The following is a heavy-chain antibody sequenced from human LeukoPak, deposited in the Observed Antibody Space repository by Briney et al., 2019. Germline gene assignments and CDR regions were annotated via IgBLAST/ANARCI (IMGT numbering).Heavy chain of an antibody. J-gene: IGHJ5*02. CDR3: AKNHVTVPNGDWFGP. Sequence: PGRSLRLSCAASGFTFDDYAMHWVRQVPGKGLEWVSGIGWNSGTIHYADSVKGRFTISRDNSKNTLYLQMNSLRAEDTAVYYCAKNHVTVPNGDWFGPWGQGTLVTVSS. V-gene: IGHV3-9*01. CDR1: GFTFDDYA. CDR2: IGWNSGTI. D-gene: IGHD4-11*01.